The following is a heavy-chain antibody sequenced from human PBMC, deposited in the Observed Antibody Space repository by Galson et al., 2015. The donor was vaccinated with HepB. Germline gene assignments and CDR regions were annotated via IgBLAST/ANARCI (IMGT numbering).Heavy chain of an antibody. CDR2: IYSGGST. Sequence: SLRLSCAASGFTVSSNYMNWVRQAPGKGLEWVSVIYSGGSTSYADSVKGRFTISRDNSKNTVYLQMNSLRGEDTAVYYCATDLTIPVAALGGDRPWGQGTLVTVSS. V-gene: IGHV3-66*01. J-gene: IGHJ5*02. CDR3: ATDLTIPVAALGGDRP. D-gene: IGHD6-19*01. CDR1: GFTVSSNY.